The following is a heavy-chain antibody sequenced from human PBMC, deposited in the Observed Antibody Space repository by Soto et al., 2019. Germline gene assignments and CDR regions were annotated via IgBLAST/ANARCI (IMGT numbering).Heavy chain of an antibody. CDR2: TYFRSKWYN. Sequence: PSQALSLTCDISGYRVPNKGAAWNWIGQSPSLGLEWLGRTYFRSKWYNDYAVSVKSRIIINPDTSNNQFSLQLNSVTPEDTAVYFCAKGDNLGPKTGYAFDPWGQGLTVTVS. CDR3: AKGDNLGPKTGYAFDP. CDR1: GYRVPNKGAA. V-gene: IGHV6-1*01. D-gene: IGHD5-12*01. J-gene: IGHJ5*02.